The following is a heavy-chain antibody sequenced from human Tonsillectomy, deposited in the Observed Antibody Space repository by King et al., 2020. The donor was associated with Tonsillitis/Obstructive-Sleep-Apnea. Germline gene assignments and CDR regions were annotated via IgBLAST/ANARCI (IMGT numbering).Heavy chain of an antibody. CDR2: IYPGDSDT. D-gene: IGHD6-19*01. J-gene: IGHJ4*02. CDR3: ARRYASGWYFFDY. CDR1: GYSFPTYW. Sequence: QLVQSGAEVKKPGESLKLSCKGSGYSFPTYWIGWVRQMPGKGLEWMGIIYPGDSDTRYSPSFQGQVTISADKSISIAYLQWSSLKASDTAIYYCARRYASGWYFFDYWGQGTLVTVSS. V-gene: IGHV5-51*03.